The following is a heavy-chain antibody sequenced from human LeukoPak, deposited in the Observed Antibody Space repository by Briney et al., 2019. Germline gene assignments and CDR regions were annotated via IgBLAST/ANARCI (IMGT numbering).Heavy chain of an antibody. V-gene: IGHV3-74*01. J-gene: IGHJ5*02. CDR2: INSDGSST. D-gene: IGHD3-3*01. CDR1: GFTFSSYW. Sequence: GGSLRLSCAASGFTFSSYWMHRVRQAPGKGLVWVSRINSDGSSTSYADSVKGRFTISRDNAKNTLYLQMNSLRAEDTAVYYCARAEYDFWSGYDNWFDPWDQGTLVTVSS. CDR3: ARAEYDFWSGYDNWFDP.